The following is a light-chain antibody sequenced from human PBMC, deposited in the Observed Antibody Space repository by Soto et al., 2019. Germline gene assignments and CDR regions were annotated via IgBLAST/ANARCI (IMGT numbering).Light chain of an antibody. Sequence: QSALTQPASVSGSPGQSITISCTGTSSDVGGYNYVSWYQQHPGKAPKLIIYDVSNRPSGVSNRFSGSKSGNTASLTISGLQAEDEADYYCSSYRSRSTVVFGGGTKLTVL. V-gene: IGLV2-14*01. CDR1: SSDVGGYNY. CDR3: SSYRSRSTVV. CDR2: DVS. J-gene: IGLJ2*01.